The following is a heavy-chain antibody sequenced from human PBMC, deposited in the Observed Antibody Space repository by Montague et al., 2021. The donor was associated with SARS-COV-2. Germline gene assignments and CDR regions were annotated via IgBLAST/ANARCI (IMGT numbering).Heavy chain of an antibody. Sequence: SETLSLTCAVHVESFSGYYWSWIRQPPGKGLEWIGEINHSGSTNYNPSLKSRASISVDTSKNQFSLKLSSVTAADTAVYYCARGAPTITMIVVVFTGAGWYFDLGGRCTLATVSS. J-gene: IGHJ2*01. CDR3: ARGAPTITMIVVVFTGAGWYFDL. D-gene: IGHD3-22*01. V-gene: IGHV4-34*01. CDR2: INHSGST. CDR1: VESFSGYY.